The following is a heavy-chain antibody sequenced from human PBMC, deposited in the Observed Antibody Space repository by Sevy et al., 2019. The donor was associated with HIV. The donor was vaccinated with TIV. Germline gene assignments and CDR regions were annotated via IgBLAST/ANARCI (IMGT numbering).Heavy chain of an antibody. CDR3: AKEGSSPDWYFDL. CDR2: ISGSGDRT. J-gene: IGHJ2*01. D-gene: IGHD6-6*01. Sequence: GGSLRLSCAASGFTFSTYAMSWVRLAPGKGLEWVSSISGSGDRTYYADSVQGRFTISRDNSKNSLYLQMNSVRAEDTAVYYCAKEGSSPDWYFDLWGRGTLVTVSS. CDR1: GFTFSTYA. V-gene: IGHV3-23*01.